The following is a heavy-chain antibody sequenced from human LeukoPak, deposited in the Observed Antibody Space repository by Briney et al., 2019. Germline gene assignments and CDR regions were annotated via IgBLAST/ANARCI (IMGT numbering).Heavy chain of an antibody. Sequence: PGGSLRLSCAASGFLVSSNYMSWVRQAPGKGLEWISAIYPDGNTYYAGSVKGRFTISRDKSKNTLFLQMNSLRAEDTAVYYCATAPQGWNFEYWGQGTLVTVSS. J-gene: IGHJ4*02. CDR3: ATAPQGWNFEY. CDR1: GFLVSSNY. V-gene: IGHV3-53*01. D-gene: IGHD6-19*01. CDR2: IYPDGNT.